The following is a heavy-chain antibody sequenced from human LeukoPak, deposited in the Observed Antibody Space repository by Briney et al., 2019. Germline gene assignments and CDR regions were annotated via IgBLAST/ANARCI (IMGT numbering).Heavy chain of an antibody. CDR3: AKALNLGYIVVVPAAMAPSAPLDY. J-gene: IGHJ4*02. V-gene: IGHV3-30*02. D-gene: IGHD2-2*01. Sequence: PGGSLRLSCAASGFTFSIYAMSWVRQAPGKGLEWVAFIRYDGSNKYYADSVKGRFTISRDNSKNTLYLQMNSLRAEDTAVYYCAKALNLGYIVVVPAAMAPSAPLDYWGQGTLVTVSS. CDR1: GFTFSIYA. CDR2: IRYDGSNK.